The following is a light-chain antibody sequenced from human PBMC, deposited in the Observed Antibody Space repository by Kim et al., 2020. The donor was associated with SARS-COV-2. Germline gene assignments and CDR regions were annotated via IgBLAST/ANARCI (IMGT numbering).Light chain of an antibody. V-gene: IGLV2-14*03. CDR3: SSYTSSSTRV. J-gene: IGLJ3*02. CDR1: SSDGGGYNY. CDR2: DDS. Sequence: GQSGTIACTRTSSDGGGYNYVSWYQQHPGKAPKLMIYDDSNRPSGVSNRFSGSKSGNTASLTISGLQAEDEADYYCSSYTSSSTRVFGGGTQLTVL.